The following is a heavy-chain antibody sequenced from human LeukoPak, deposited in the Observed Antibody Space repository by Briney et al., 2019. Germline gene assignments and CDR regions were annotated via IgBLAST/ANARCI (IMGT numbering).Heavy chain of an antibody. D-gene: IGHD6-19*01. CDR3: ARADIAVAAPSDY. CDR1: GGTFSSYT. Sequence: ASVKVSCKASGGTFSSYTISWVRQAPGQGLEWVGRIIPILGIANYAQKFQGRVTITADKSTSTAYMELSSLRSEDTAVYYCARADIAVAAPSDYWGQGTLVTVSS. V-gene: IGHV1-69*02. J-gene: IGHJ4*02. CDR2: IIPILGIA.